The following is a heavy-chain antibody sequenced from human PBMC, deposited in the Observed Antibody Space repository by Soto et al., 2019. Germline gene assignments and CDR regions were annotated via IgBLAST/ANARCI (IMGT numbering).Heavy chain of an antibody. Sequence: ESGGGVVQPGRSLRLSCAASGFTFSSYGMHWVRQAPGKGLEWVAVIWYDGSNKYYADSVKGRFTISRDNSKNTLYLQMNSLRAEDTAVYYCARDTAMASYYYYYYGMDVWGQGTTVTVSS. J-gene: IGHJ6*02. D-gene: IGHD5-18*01. CDR2: IWYDGSNK. CDR3: ARDTAMASYYYYYYGMDV. CDR1: GFTFSSYG. V-gene: IGHV3-33*01.